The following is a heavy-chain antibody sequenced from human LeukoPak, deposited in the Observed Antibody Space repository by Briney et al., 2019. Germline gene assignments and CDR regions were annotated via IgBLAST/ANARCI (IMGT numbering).Heavy chain of an antibody. J-gene: IGHJ4*02. CDR1: GFSFSSYS. D-gene: IGHD6-19*01. CDR2: ITGSGSST. Sequence: GGSLRLSCVASGFSFSSYSMNWVRQAPGKGLEWVSYITGSGSSTDYAASVKGRFIISRDNAKDSLFLQMSSLRDEDTAVYYCARGVGSVAGTTDYWGQGNLVTVSS. V-gene: IGHV3-48*02. CDR3: ARGVGSVAGTTDY.